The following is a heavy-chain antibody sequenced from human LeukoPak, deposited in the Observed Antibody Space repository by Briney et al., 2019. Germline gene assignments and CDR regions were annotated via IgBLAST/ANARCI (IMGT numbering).Heavy chain of an antibody. CDR2: INPNSGGT. CDR3: ARVKFSKWELSVKFDY. V-gene: IGHV1-2*02. D-gene: IGHD1-26*01. Sequence: ASVKVSCKASGYTFTGYYMHWVRQAPGQGLEWMGWINPNSGGTNYAQKFQGRVTMTRDTSISTAYMELSRLRSDDTAVYYCARVKFSKWELSVKFDYWGQGTLVTVSS. CDR1: GYTFTGYY. J-gene: IGHJ4*02.